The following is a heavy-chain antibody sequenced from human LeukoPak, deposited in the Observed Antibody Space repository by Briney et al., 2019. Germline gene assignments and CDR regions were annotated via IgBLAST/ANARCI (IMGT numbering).Heavy chain of an antibody. J-gene: IGHJ6*03. V-gene: IGHV4-34*01. CDR2: INHSGST. CDR1: GGSFSGYY. CDR3: ARRVVPAAPSDPYYYYYMDV. Sequence: SETLSLTCAVYGGSFSGYYWSWIRQPPGKGLEWIGEINHSGSTNYNPSLKSRVTISVDTSKNQFSLKLSSVTAADTAVYYCARRVVPAAPSDPYYYYYMDVWGKGTTVIVSS. D-gene: IGHD2-2*01.